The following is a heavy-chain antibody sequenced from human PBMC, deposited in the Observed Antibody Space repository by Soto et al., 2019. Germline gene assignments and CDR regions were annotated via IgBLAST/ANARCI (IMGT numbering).Heavy chain of an antibody. CDR1: GYSFTSYW. V-gene: IGHV5-10-1*01. CDR3: ARLKDIEADGDYYYGMDV. D-gene: IGHD6-13*01. Sequence: PGESLKISCNGSGYSFTSYWISWVRQMPGKGLEWMGRIDPSDSYTNYSPSFQGHVTISADKSISTAYLQWSSLKASDTAMYYCARLKDIEADGDYYYGMDVWGQGTTVTVSS. J-gene: IGHJ6*02. CDR2: IDPSDSYT.